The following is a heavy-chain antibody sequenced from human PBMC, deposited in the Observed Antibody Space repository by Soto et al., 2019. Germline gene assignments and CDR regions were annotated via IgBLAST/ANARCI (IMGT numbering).Heavy chain of an antibody. Sequence: GASVKVSCKASGGTFSSYAISWVRQAPGQGLEWMGGIIPIFGTANYAQKFQGRVTITADESTSTAYMELSSLRSEDTAVYYCASSAEAGTFYFDYWGQGTLVTVSS. V-gene: IGHV1-69*13. J-gene: IGHJ4*02. CDR3: ASSAEAGTFYFDY. CDR1: GGTFSSYA. CDR2: IIPIFGTA. D-gene: IGHD6-13*01.